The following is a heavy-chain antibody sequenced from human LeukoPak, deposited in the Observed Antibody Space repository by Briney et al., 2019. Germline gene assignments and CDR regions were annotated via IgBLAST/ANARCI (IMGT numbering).Heavy chain of an antibody. CDR3: ARDSFSIPFDL. CDR2: IYYSGST. D-gene: IGHD3-16*01. Sequence: SETLSLTCTVSGCSISSYYWSWIRQPPGKGLEWIGYIYYSGSTNYNPSLKSRVTISVDTSKNQFSLKLSSVTAADTAVYYCARDSFSIPFDLWGRGTLVTVSS. J-gene: IGHJ2*01. V-gene: IGHV4-59*01. CDR1: GCSISSYY.